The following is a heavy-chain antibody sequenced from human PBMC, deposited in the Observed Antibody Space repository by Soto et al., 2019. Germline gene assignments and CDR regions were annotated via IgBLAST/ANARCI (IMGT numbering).Heavy chain of an antibody. CDR2: ISSTSNSI. CDR1: GFTFSSYS. J-gene: IGHJ4*02. CDR3: AREDKLNYCDY. D-gene: IGHD1-7*01. V-gene: IGHV3-48*02. Sequence: EVQLVESGGGVVQPGRSLRLSCAASGFTFSSYSMNWVRQAPGKGLEWVAYISSTSNSIYYADSVKGRFTISRDNAKNSLYLQMNSHRDEDTAVYYCAREDKLNYCDYRGQGTLVTASS.